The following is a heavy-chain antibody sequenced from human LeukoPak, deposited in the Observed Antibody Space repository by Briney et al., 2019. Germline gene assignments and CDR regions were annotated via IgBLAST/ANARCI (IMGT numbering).Heavy chain of an antibody. CDR3: AKESLGDSSGYPNWFDP. V-gene: IGHV3-21*04. CDR1: GFTFSSYS. CDR2: ISSSSSYI. D-gene: IGHD3-22*01. J-gene: IGHJ5*02. Sequence: GSLRLSCAASGFTFSSYSMNWVRQAPGKGLEWVSSISSSSSYIYYADSVKGRFTISRDNAKNSLYLQMNSLRAEDTAVYYCAKESLGDSSGYPNWFDPWGQGTLVTVSS.